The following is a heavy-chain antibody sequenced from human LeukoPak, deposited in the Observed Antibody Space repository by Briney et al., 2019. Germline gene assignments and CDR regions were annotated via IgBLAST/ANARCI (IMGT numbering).Heavy chain of an antibody. V-gene: IGHV3-66*01. CDR1: GFSVSSNY. Sequence: PGGSLRLSCAASGFSVSSNYMSWVRQAPGKGLEWVSVIYGGTSTYYADSVKGRFTISRDNSKNTLYLQMNSLRAEDTAVYYCARESSASYFFYWGQGTLVTVSS. CDR2: IYGGTST. J-gene: IGHJ4*02. CDR3: ARESSASYFFY. D-gene: IGHD1-26*01.